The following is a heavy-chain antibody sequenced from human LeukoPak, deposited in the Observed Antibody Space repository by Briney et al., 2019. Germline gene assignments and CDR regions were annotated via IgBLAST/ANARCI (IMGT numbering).Heavy chain of an antibody. D-gene: IGHD3-22*01. Sequence: ASVKVSCKASGYTFTGYYMHWVRQAPGQGLEWMGWINPNSGGTNYAQKFQGRVTMTRDTSISTAYMEPSRLRSDDTAVYYCARDASGYPTEYFQHWGQGTLVTVSS. CDR1: GYTFTGYY. CDR3: ARDASGYPTEYFQH. V-gene: IGHV1-2*02. J-gene: IGHJ1*01. CDR2: INPNSGGT.